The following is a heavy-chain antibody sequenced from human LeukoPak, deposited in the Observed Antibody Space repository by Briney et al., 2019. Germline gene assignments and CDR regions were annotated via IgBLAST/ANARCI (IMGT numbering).Heavy chain of an antibody. CDR1: GFTFSSYS. D-gene: IGHD3-22*01. V-gene: IGHV3-48*01. Sequence: GGSLRLSCAASGFTFSSYSMNWVRQAPGKGLEWVSYISSSSSTIYYADSVKGRFTISRDNAKNSLYLQMNSLRAEDTAVYYCARDASIAMIPYWVGYWGQGTLVTVSS. J-gene: IGHJ4*02. CDR2: ISSSSSTI. CDR3: ARDASIAMIPYWVGY.